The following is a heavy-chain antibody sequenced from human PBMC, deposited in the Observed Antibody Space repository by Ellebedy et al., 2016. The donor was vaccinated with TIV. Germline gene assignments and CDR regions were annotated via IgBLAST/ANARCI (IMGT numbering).Heavy chain of an antibody. CDR2: IIPIFGTA. J-gene: IGHJ5*02. CDR1: GGTFSSYA. CDR3: TRDGEGSSWFGSMHGWFDP. V-gene: IGHV1-69*13. D-gene: IGHD6-13*01. Sequence: AASVKVSCKASGGTFSSYAISWVRQAPGQGLEWMGGIIPIFGTANYAQKFQGRVTITADESTSTAYMELSSLRSEDTAVYYCTRDGEGSSWFGSMHGWFDPWGQGTLVTVSS.